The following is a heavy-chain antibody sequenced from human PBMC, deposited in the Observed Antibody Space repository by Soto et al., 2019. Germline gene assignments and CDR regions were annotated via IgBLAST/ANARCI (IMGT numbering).Heavy chain of an antibody. CDR3: ARLAPPYYDILTGYSHYYYYGMDV. CDR1: GYSFTSYW. Sequence: GESLKISCKGSGYSFTSYWIGWVRQMPGKGLEWMGIIYPGDSDTRYSPSFQGQVTISADKSISTAYLQWSSLKASDTAMYYCARLAPPYYDILTGYSHYYYYGMDVWGQGTTGTVSS. J-gene: IGHJ6*02. D-gene: IGHD3-9*01. CDR2: IYPGDSDT. V-gene: IGHV5-51*01.